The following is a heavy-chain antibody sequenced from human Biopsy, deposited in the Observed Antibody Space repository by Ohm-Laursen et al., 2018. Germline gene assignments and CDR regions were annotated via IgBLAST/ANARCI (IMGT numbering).Heavy chain of an antibody. Sequence: GTLSLTCTVSGGSISSSTTYYWAWLRQPPGKGLEWIGSFYNTETTFYNPSLKSRVTISVDTSTNQFSLKVSCVTAADTALYFCARHPTGFWFDPWGHGTLVTVSS. J-gene: IGHJ5*02. CDR2: FYNTETT. V-gene: IGHV4-39*01. CDR3: ARHPTGFWFDP. CDR1: GGSISSSTTYY.